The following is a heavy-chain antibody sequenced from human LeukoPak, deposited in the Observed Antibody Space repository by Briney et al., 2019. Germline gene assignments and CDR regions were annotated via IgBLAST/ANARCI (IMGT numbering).Heavy chain of an antibody. V-gene: IGHV4-34*01. CDR3: AREHRRSSSWYGY. CDR2: INHSGST. Sequence: SETLSLTCAVYGGSFSGYYWSWIRQPPGKGLEWIGEINHSGSTNYNPSLKSRVTISVDTSKNQFSLKLSSVTAADTAVYYCAREHRRSSSWYGYWGQGTLVTVSS. CDR1: GGSFSGYY. D-gene: IGHD6-13*01. J-gene: IGHJ4*02.